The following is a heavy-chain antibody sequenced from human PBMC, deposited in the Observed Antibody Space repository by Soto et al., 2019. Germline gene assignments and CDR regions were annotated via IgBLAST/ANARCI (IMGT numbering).Heavy chain of an antibody. V-gene: IGHV1-46*01. J-gene: IGHJ6*02. CDR2: INPSGGST. CDR3: ASVVGTLLGSYYYYGMDV. CDR1: GYTFTSYY. Sequence: GASVKVSCKASGYTFTSYYMHWVRQAPGQGLEWMGIINPSGGSTSYAQKFQGRVTMTRDTSTSTVYMELSSLRSEDTAVYYCASVVGTLLGSYYYYGMDVWGQGTTVTVSS. D-gene: IGHD7-27*01.